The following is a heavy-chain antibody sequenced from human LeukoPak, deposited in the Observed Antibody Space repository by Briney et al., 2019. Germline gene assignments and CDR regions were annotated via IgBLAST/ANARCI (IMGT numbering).Heavy chain of an antibody. J-gene: IGHJ6*03. CDR1: GFTVRNYA. V-gene: IGHV3-30*04. CDR2: ISYDGSNK. D-gene: IGHD5-12*01. Sequence: GGSLRLSCTASGFTVRNYAMECVRQAPGKGLEWVAVISYDGSNKFYADSVKGRFTISRDNSKNTLHLQMHSLRAWVTVPYYSARSLATAYYYMDVWGKGTTVTVSS. CDR3: ARSLATAYYYMDV.